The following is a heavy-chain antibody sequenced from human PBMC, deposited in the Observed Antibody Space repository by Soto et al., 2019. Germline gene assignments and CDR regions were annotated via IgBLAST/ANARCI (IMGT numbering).Heavy chain of an antibody. CDR3: ARALPGYYDSSGYYYFDY. CDR1: GFTVSSNY. J-gene: IGHJ4*02. CDR2: IYSGSST. Sequence: RLSCAASGFTVSSNYMSWVRQAPGKGLEWVSVIYSGSSTYYADSVKGRFTISRDNSKNTLYLQMNSLRAEDTAVYYCARALPGYYDSSGYYYFDYWGQGTLVTVSS. V-gene: IGHV3-53*01. D-gene: IGHD3-22*01.